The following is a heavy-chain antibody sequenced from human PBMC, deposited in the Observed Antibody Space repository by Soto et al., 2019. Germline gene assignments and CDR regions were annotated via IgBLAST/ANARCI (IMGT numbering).Heavy chain of an antibody. Sequence: NPGGWLRLSCVGSGFTFSSYSINWVRQAPGKGLEWVSSISSRSDIYYADSVKGRFTFSRDNAKNSVPLQMNSLRAEDTAVYYCAREYAAWPLDYGLDVLGQVTTITVSS. J-gene: IGHJ6*02. CDR2: ISSRSDI. CDR1: GFTFSSYS. CDR3: AREYAAWPLDYGLDV. V-gene: IGHV3-21*01. D-gene: IGHD2-8*01.